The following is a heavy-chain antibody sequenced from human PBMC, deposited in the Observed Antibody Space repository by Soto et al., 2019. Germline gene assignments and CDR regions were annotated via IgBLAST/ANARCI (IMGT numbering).Heavy chain of an antibody. V-gene: IGHV4-59*01. CDR2: IYYSGN. CDR3: DVGGYNYGRPFDF. CDR1: GGSISNFQ. Sequence: SETLSLTCNVSGGSISNFQLSWIRQPPGKGLEWIGYIYYSGNYYNPSLTSRVSMSLDKSKNQFSLHVKSVTAADTALYFCDVGGYNYGRPFDFWGQGTRVTVSS. D-gene: IGHD5-18*01. J-gene: IGHJ4*02.